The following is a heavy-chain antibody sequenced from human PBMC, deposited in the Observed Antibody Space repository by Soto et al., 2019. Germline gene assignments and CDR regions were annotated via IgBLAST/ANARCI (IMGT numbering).Heavy chain of an antibody. D-gene: IGHD3-22*01. J-gene: IGHJ2*01. CDR2: IYTSGST. V-gene: IGHV4-4*07. Sequence: PSETLSLTCTVSGGSISSYYWSWIRQPAGKGLEWIGRIYTSGSTNYNPSLKSRVTMSVDTSKNQFSLKLSSVTAADTAVYCCARVYSSGYYPLTGWAYWYFDLWGRGALVTVSS. CDR1: GGSISSYY. CDR3: ARVYSSGYYPLTGWAYWYFDL.